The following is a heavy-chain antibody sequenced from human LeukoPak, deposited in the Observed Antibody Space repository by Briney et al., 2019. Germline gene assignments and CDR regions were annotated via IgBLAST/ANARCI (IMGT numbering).Heavy chain of an antibody. CDR3: ARDFGYCSSTSCHNGDY. CDR2: IYYSGST. V-gene: IGHV4-59*05. J-gene: IGHJ4*02. Sequence: PSETLSLTCTVSGGSISNYYWSWIRQPPGKGLEWIGSIYYSGSTYYNPSLKSRVTISVDTSKNQFSLKLSSVTAADTAVYYCARDFGYCSSTSCHNGDYWGQGTLVTVSS. D-gene: IGHD2-2*02. CDR1: GGSISNYY.